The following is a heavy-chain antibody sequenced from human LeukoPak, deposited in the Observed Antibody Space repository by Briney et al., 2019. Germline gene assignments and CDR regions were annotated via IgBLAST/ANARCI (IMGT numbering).Heavy chain of an antibody. D-gene: IGHD6-13*01. CDR1: GFTFSSYD. V-gene: IGHV3-13*01. Sequence: GGSLRLSCAASGFTFSSYDMHWVRQATGKGLEWVSAIGTAGDTYYPGSVKGRFTISRENAKNSLYLQMNSLRAGDTAVYYCARPPWGIAAAAMDVWGKGTTVTASS. J-gene: IGHJ6*03. CDR3: ARPPWGIAAAAMDV. CDR2: IGTAGDT.